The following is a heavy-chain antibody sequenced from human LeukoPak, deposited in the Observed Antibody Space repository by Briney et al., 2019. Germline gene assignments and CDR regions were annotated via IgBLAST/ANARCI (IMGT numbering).Heavy chain of an antibody. D-gene: IGHD5-12*01. V-gene: IGHV3-21*01. J-gene: IGHJ4*02. Sequence: GGSLRLSCAASGFTFSSYSMNWVRQAPGKGVEWVSSIISSIRYIYYAASVKGRFTISRDNAMNSLSLQMNSLRAEDTAVYYCAKLIKRLGGDYWGQGTLVTV. CDR3: AKLIKRLGGDY. CDR2: IISSIRYI. CDR1: GFTFSSYS.